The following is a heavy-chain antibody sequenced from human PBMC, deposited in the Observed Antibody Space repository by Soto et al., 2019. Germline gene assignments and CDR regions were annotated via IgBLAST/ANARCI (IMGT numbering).Heavy chain of an antibody. Sequence: SGRVSFKASGGTFSSYAISWVRQAPGQGLEWMGGIIPIFGTANYAQKFQGRVTITADKSTSTAYMELSSLRSEDTAVYYCARDLEDEYQLLYRKNYYYGMDVWGQGTTVTVSS. D-gene: IGHD2-2*02. CDR1: GGTFSSYA. CDR3: ARDLEDEYQLLYRKNYYYGMDV. V-gene: IGHV1-69*06. J-gene: IGHJ6*02. CDR2: IIPIFGTA.